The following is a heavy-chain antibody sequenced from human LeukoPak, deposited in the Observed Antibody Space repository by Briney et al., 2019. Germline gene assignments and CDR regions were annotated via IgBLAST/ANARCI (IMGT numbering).Heavy chain of an antibody. CDR3: ARGLSPRINMVRGVRPPLEGVFDY. CDR2: INHSGST. V-gene: IGHV4-34*01. Sequence: PSGTLSLTCAVYGGSFSGYYWSWIRQPPGKGLEWIGEINHSGSTNYNPSLKSRVTISVDTSKNQFSLKLSSVTAADTAVYYCARGLSPRINMVRGVRPPLEGVFDYWGQGTLVPVSS. J-gene: IGHJ4*02. CDR1: GGSFSGYY. D-gene: IGHD3-10*01.